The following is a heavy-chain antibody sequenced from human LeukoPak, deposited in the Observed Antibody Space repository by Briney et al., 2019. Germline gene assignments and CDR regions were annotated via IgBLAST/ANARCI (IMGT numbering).Heavy chain of an antibody. V-gene: IGHV1-46*01. J-gene: IGHJ3*02. CDR1: GYTFTSYH. Sequence: ASVKVSCKASGYTFTSYHMHWVRQAPGQGLEWMGIINPSGGSTSYAQKFQGRVTMTRDTSTSTVYMELSSLRSEDTAVYYCARVGLFLGLPTTDAFDIWGQGTMVTVSS. CDR2: INPSGGST. CDR3: ARVGLFLGLPTTDAFDI. D-gene: IGHD2-15*01.